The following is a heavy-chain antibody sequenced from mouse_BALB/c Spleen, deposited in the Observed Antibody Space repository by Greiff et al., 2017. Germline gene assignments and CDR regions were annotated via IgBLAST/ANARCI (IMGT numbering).Heavy chain of an antibody. Sequence: EVHLVESGGGLVKPGGSLKLSCAASGFAFSSYDMSWVRQTPEKRLEWVAYISSGGGSTYYPDTVKGRFTISRDNAKNTLYLQMSSLKSEDTAMYYCASHLTGAYWGQGTLVTVSA. D-gene: IGHD4-1*01. CDR1: GFAFSSYD. CDR3: ASHLTGAY. V-gene: IGHV5-12-1*01. CDR2: ISSGGGST. J-gene: IGHJ3*01.